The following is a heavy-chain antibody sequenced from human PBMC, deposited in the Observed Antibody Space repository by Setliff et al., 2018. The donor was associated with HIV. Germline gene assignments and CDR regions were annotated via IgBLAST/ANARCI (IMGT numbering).Heavy chain of an antibody. CDR1: GYTLTELS. Sequence: ASVKVSCKVSGYTLTELSMHWVRQAPGKGLEWMGGFDPEDGETIYAQKFQGRVTMTEDTSTDTAYMELSSLRSEDTAVYFCARDGLLVAGIRFDYWGQGTLVTVSS. V-gene: IGHV1-24*01. D-gene: IGHD6-19*01. CDR2: FDPEDGET. CDR3: ARDGLLVAGIRFDY. J-gene: IGHJ4*01.